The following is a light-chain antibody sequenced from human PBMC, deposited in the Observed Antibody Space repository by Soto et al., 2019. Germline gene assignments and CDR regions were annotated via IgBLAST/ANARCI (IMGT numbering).Light chain of an antibody. CDR3: SSYTISSTYV. V-gene: IGLV2-14*03. J-gene: IGLJ1*01. Sequence: QSVLTQPASVSESPGQSITISCTGTSSDVGGYNYVSWYQHHPGKAPKLMIYDVTNRPSGISTRFSGSKSGHTASLTISVLQTEDEADYYCSSYTISSTYVFGTGTKVTVL. CDR2: DVT. CDR1: SSDVGGYNY.